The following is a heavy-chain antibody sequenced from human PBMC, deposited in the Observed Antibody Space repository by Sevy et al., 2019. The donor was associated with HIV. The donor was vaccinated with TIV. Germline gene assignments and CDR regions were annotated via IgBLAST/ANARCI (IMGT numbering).Heavy chain of an antibody. CDR1: GGSFSGYY. CDR2: INHSGST. Sequence: SETLSLTCAVYGGSFSGYYWSWIRQPPGKGLEWIGEINHSGSTNYNPSLKSRVTISVDTSKNQFSLKLSSVTAADTAVYYCARIRGYSYGYRSGFAFDIWVQGTMVTVSS. D-gene: IGHD5-18*01. V-gene: IGHV4-34*01. J-gene: IGHJ3*02. CDR3: ARIRGYSYGYRSGFAFDI.